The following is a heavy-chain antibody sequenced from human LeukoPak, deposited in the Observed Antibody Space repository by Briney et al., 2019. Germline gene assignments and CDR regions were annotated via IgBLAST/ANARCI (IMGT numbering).Heavy chain of an antibody. Sequence: ASVKVSCKASGGTFSSYGISWVRQAPGQGLEWMGWISAYNGNTNYAQKLQGRVTMTTDTSTSTAYMELRSLRSDDTAVYYCARDGSSVAVAGTALVHYYGMDVWGQGTTVTVSS. CDR3: ARDGSSVAVAGTALVHYYGMDV. D-gene: IGHD6-19*01. V-gene: IGHV1-18*01. J-gene: IGHJ6*02. CDR2: ISAYNGNT. CDR1: GGTFSSYG.